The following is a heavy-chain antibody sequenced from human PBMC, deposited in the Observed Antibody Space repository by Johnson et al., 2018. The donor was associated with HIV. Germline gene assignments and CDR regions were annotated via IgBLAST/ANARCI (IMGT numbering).Heavy chain of an antibody. J-gene: IGHJ3*02. CDR1: GFTVSSNY. D-gene: IGHD1-1*01. CDR2: IYSGGST. V-gene: IGHV3-53*01. Sequence: VQLVESGGGLIQPGGSLRLSCAASGFTVSSNYMSWVRQAPGKGLEWVSVIYSGGSTYYADSVTGRFTISRDNSKNTLYLQRNSLRAEDTAVYYCALAVRLERGIAAFDIWGQGTMVTFSS. CDR3: ALAVRLERGIAAFDI.